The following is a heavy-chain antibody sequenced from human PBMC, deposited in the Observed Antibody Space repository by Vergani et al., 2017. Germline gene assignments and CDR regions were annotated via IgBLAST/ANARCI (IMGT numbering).Heavy chain of an antibody. CDR3: ARDARGRFDP. Sequence: EVQLVESGGGLVQPGGSLRLSCAASGFTFSSYWMHWVRQAPGKGLVWVSRTNSDGSSTSYADSVKGRFTISRDNAKNTLYLHMNSLRAEDTAVYYCARDARGRFDPWGQGTLVTVSS. D-gene: IGHD3-10*01. CDR1: GFTFSSYW. V-gene: IGHV3-74*01. CDR2: TNSDGSST. J-gene: IGHJ5*02.